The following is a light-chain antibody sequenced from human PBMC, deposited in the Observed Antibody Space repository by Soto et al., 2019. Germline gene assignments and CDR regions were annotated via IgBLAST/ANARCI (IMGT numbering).Light chain of an antibody. V-gene: IGKV1-9*01. CDR3: QQFYAFPRT. CDR1: QGIANF. Sequence: DIQLTQSPSFLSASVGDKVTITCRASQGIANFLAWFQQKPGRAPNLLIYTAATLQGGVPSRFSGSGSGTEFTLTITSLQAEDFATYYCQQFYAFPRTFGQGTKVDI. J-gene: IGKJ1*01. CDR2: TAA.